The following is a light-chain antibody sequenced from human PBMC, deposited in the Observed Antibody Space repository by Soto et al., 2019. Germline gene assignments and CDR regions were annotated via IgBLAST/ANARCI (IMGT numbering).Light chain of an antibody. J-gene: IGLJ1*01. V-gene: IGLV2-14*01. CDR3: SSYTTSSTPLYV. Sequence: QSALTQPASVSGSPGQSITISCTGTSRDVGAYNFVSWYQQHPGKAPKLIIYEVRNRPSGVSNRFSGSKSGNTASLTISGLQSEDEADYYCSSYTTSSTPLYVFGTGTQLTVL. CDR1: SRDVGAYNF. CDR2: EVR.